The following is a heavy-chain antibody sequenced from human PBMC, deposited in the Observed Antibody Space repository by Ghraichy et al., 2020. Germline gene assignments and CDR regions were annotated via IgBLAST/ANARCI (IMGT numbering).Heavy chain of an antibody. J-gene: IGHJ3*02. CDR2: ISGSGGST. Sequence: LSLTCAASGFTFSSYAMSWVRQAPGKGLEWVSAISGSGGSTYYADSVKGRFTISRDNSKNTLYLQMNSLRAEDTAVYYCAKRITMIVVVRGDAFDIWGQGTMVTVSS. CDR3: AKRITMIVVVRGDAFDI. V-gene: IGHV3-23*01. D-gene: IGHD3-22*01. CDR1: GFTFSSYA.